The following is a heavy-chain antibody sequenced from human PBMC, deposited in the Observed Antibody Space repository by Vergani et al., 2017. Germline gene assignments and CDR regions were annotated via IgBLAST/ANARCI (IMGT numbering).Heavy chain of an antibody. J-gene: IGHJ4*02. V-gene: IGHV1-69*13. CDR2: IIPIFGTT. CDR3: ARSGGYYSSYFDF. Sequence: QGKLAQPGAEVKKPGSSVKVSCKASGGTFSSNTISWVRQAPGQGLEWMGRIIPIFGTTSDAQKFQGRVTILADESTRTAYMELSSLRSEDTAVYYCARSGGYYSSYFDFWGQGTLVTVSS. D-gene: IGHD3-22*01. CDR1: GGTFSSNT.